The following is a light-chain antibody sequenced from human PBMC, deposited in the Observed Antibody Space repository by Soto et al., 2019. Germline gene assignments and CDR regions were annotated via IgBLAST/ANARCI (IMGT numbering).Light chain of an antibody. CDR3: QVYGPSPPII. CDR1: QSVIGRQ. J-gene: IGKJ5*01. V-gene: IGKV3-20*01. Sequence: EIVLTQSPGTLSLSPGERATLSCRASQSVIGRQLAWYQHKPGQAPRLLIYGVSSRATGIPDRFTGSGSGTDFTLTISRLEPEDFAVFYCQVYGPSPPIIFGQGTRLEIK. CDR2: GVS.